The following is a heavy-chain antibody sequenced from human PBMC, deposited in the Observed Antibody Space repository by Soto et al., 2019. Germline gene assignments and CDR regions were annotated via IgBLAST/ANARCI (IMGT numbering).Heavy chain of an antibody. CDR1: GFTFSSYA. Sequence: PGESLKISCAASGFTFSSYAMHWVRQAPGKGLEWVALISHDGSNKYYADSVKGRFTISRDNPKNMLYLQMNSLRVDDTAVYYCARDRSMVVVVPGYWGQGSLVTVSS. CDR2: ISHDGSNK. CDR3: ARDRSMVVVVPGY. D-gene: IGHD2-2*01. J-gene: IGHJ4*02. V-gene: IGHV3-30-3*01.